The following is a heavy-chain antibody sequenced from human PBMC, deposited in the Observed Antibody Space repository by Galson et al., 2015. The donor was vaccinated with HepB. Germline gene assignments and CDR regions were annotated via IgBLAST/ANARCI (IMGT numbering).Heavy chain of an antibody. D-gene: IGHD6-25*01. J-gene: IGHJ4*02. CDR3: AKDPATGSPYYFDN. Sequence: SLRLSCAASGFTFSNYAMSWVRQAPGKGLEWVSVISGSGGSTNYADSVKGRFTISRDNSKNTLYMQMNSLRAEDTAVYFCAKDPATGSPYYFDNWGQGTLVTVSS. V-gene: IGHV3-23*01. CDR2: ISGSGGST. CDR1: GFTFSNYA.